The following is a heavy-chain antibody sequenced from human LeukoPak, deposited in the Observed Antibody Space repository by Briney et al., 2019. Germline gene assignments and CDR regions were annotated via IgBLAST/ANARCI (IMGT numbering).Heavy chain of an antibody. D-gene: IGHD5-24*01. CDR2: IYYSGST. Sequence: PSETLSLTCTVSGGSISSYYWSWIRKPPGPGLEWIGYIYYSGSTNYNPSLKSRVTISVDTSKNPFSLKLRSVTAADTAVYYCARARDGYTLDYWGQETLVTVSS. V-gene: IGHV4-59*01. CDR3: ARARDGYTLDY. J-gene: IGHJ4*02. CDR1: GGSISSYY.